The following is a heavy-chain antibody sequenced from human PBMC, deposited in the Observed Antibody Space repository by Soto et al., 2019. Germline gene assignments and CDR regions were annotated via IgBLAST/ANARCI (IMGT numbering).Heavy chain of an antibody. CDR3: ARGGGYDSFDF. CDR2: IHYSGST. J-gene: IGHJ4*02. Sequence: SETLSLTCTVSGGSISSYYWSWIRQPPGKGLEWIGYIHYSGSTNYNPSLKSRVTISVDTSKNQFSLKLSSVTAADTAVYYCARGGGYDSFDFWGQGIQVTVSS. CDR1: GGSISSYY. V-gene: IGHV4-59*01. D-gene: IGHD2-15*01.